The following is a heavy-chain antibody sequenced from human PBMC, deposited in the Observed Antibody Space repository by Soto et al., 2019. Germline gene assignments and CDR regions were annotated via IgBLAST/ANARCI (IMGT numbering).Heavy chain of an antibody. CDR1: SGSISSSNW. Sequence: QVQLQESGPGLVKPSGTLSLTCAVSSGSISSSNWWSWFRQPPGKGLEWIGEIYHSGSTNYNPSLKSRVTISVDKSKNQFSLKLSSVTAADTAVYYCARGYCSSTSCYGNAFDIWGQGTMVTVSS. D-gene: IGHD2-2*01. CDR2: IYHSGST. V-gene: IGHV4-4*02. J-gene: IGHJ3*02. CDR3: ARGYCSSTSCYGNAFDI.